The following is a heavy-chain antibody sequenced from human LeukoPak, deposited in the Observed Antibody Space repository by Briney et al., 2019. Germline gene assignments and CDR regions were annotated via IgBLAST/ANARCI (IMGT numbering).Heavy chain of an antibody. CDR3: ARDRMGGNWASFDY. J-gene: IGHJ4*02. V-gene: IGHV3-21*01. CDR2: ISSSSSYI. CDR1: GFTFSSYS. D-gene: IGHD7-27*01. Sequence: GGSLRLSCAASGFTFSSYSMNWVRQAPGKGLEWVSSISSSSSYIYYADSVKSGFTISRDNAKNSLYLHMNSLRAEDTAVYYCARDRMGGNWASFDYWGQGTLVTVSS.